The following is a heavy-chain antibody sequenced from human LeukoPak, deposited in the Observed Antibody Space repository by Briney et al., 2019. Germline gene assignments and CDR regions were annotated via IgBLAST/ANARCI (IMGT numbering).Heavy chain of an antibody. J-gene: IGHJ3*02. D-gene: IGHD3-10*01. V-gene: IGHV1-2*02. CDR1: GYTFTGYY. Sequence: ASVKVSCKASGYTFTGYYMHWVRQAPGQGLEWMGWINLNSGGTNYAQKVQGRVTMTRATSISTAYMEQSRLRSDDTEVYYCARSQGWFGDYAFDIWGQGTMVTVSS. CDR2: INLNSGGT. CDR3: ARSQGWFGDYAFDI.